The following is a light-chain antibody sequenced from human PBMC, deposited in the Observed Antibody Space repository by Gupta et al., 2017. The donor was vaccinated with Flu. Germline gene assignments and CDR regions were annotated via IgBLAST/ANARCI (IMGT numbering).Light chain of an antibody. V-gene: IGLV1-40*01. CDR1: SSNIGAGYD. J-gene: IGLJ2*01. CDR3: QSYDSSLNAVV. Sequence: QSVLPQPPSVSGAPGQRVTISCTGSSSNIGAGYDVHWYQHLPGTAPKLLIQGDTNRPSGVPDLFSGSKSGTSASLAITGLQAEDEADYYCQSYDSSLNAVVFGGGTKLTVL. CDR2: GDT.